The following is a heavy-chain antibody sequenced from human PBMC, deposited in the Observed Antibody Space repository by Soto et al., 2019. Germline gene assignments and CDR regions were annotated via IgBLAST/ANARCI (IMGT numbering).Heavy chain of an antibody. D-gene: IGHD6-6*01. J-gene: IGHJ4*02. CDR1: GYTFTSYG. Sequence: QVQLVQSGAEVKKPGASVNVSCKASGYTFTSYGISWVRQAPGQGLEWMGWISAFNGNTAYAQNLQGRVTMTTDTSTNTAYMELRSLTSDDTAVYYCARDRSSSDYWGQGTLVTVSS. V-gene: IGHV1-18*01. CDR3: ARDRSSSDY. CDR2: ISAFNGNT.